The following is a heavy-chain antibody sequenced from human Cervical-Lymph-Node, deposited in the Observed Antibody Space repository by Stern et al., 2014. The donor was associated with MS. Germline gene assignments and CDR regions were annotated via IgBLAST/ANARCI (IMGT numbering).Heavy chain of an antibody. CDR2: INPNSGGT. Sequence: VQLVESGAEVKKPGASVKVSCKASGYTFTGYYMHWVRQAPGQGLEWEGWINPNSGGTNYAQKCQGWVTMTRDTSISTAYMELSRLRSDDTAVYYCARGGRSSGWSPPDAFDIWGQGTMVTVSS. D-gene: IGHD6-19*01. CDR3: ARGGRSSGWSPPDAFDI. V-gene: IGHV1-2*04. J-gene: IGHJ3*02. CDR1: GYTFTGYY.